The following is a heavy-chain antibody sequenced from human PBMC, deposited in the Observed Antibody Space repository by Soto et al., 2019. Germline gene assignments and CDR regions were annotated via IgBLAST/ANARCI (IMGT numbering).Heavy chain of an antibody. CDR1: GFTFSSYA. CDR3: AGGGRQLAQDY. Sequence: EVQLLESGGGLVQPGGSLRLSCAASGFTFSSYAMSWVRQAPGKGLEGVSAISGSGGSTYYADSVKGRFTISRDNSKDAVYLKMNSLRAQDTAVFFCAGGGRQLAQDYWGQGTLVTVSS. V-gene: IGHV3-23*01. J-gene: IGHJ4*02. D-gene: IGHD6-13*01. CDR2: ISGSGGST.